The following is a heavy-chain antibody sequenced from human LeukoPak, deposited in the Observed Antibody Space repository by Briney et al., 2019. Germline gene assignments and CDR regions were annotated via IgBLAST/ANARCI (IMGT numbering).Heavy chain of an antibody. CDR1: GFTFSSYE. Sequence: GGSLRLSCAASGFTFSSYEMNWVRQAPGKGLEWVSSISSSSSYIYYADSVKGRFTISRDNAKNSLYLQMNSLRAEDTAVYYCARDTDSPHYDFWSGRIPGMDVWGQGTTVTVSS. CDR2: ISSSSSYI. D-gene: IGHD3-3*01. CDR3: ARDTDSPHYDFWSGRIPGMDV. J-gene: IGHJ6*02. V-gene: IGHV3-21*01.